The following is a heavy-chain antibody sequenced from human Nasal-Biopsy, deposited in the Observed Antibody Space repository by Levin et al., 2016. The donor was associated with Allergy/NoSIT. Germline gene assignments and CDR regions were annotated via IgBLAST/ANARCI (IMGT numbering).Heavy chain of an antibody. D-gene: IGHD3-10*01. J-gene: IGHJ5*02. Sequence: ASVKVSCKVSGYTLTELSIHWVRQTPGKGLEWMGTFDPEDDEAIYAQNFQGRVTMTEDTSTDSVYMELSSLTSEDTAVYYCAGQVVWGVIGFRGFDPWGQGTLVTVSS. CDR1: GYTLTELS. V-gene: IGHV1-24*01. CDR2: FDPEDDEA. CDR3: AGQVVWGVIGFRGFDP.